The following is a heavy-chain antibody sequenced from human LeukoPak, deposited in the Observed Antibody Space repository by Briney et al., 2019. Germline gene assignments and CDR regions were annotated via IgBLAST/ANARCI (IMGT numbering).Heavy chain of an antibody. D-gene: IGHD5-18*01. Sequence: PGGSLRLSCAASGFTFSSYWMSWVRQAPGKGLEWVANIKQDGSEKCYVDSVKGRFTISRDNAKNSLYLQMNSLRAEDTAVYYCARDLYSYGYYFDYWGQGTLVTVSS. CDR1: GFTFSSYW. CDR2: IKQDGSEK. V-gene: IGHV3-7*01. CDR3: ARDLYSYGYYFDY. J-gene: IGHJ4*02.